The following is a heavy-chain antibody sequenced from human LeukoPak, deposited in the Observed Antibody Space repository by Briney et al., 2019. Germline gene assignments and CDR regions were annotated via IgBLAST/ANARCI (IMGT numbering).Heavy chain of an antibody. CDR3: AKSVGATGSFDY. CDR1: GFTFSSYA. D-gene: IGHD1-26*01. J-gene: IGHJ4*02. CDR2: ISGSGGST. Sequence: PGGSLRLSCAASGFTFSSYAMSWVRQAPGKGPEWVSAISGSGGSTYYADSVKGRFTISRDNSKNTLYLQMNSLRAEDTAVYYCAKSVGATGSFDYWGQGTLVTVSS. V-gene: IGHV3-23*01.